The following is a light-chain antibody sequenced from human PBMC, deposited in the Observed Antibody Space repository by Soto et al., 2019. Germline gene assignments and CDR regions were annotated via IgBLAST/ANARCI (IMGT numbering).Light chain of an antibody. CDR2: GAS. J-gene: IGKJ3*01. CDR1: QTISSY. Sequence: EIVLTQSPGTLSLSPGERGTLSCRASQTISSYLAWYQQKPGQAPRLLIYGASSRATGIPDRFSGSGSGTDFTLTISRLEPEDFAVYYCQQFGSPPFTFGPGTKGDIK. CDR3: QQFGSPPFT. V-gene: IGKV3-20*01.